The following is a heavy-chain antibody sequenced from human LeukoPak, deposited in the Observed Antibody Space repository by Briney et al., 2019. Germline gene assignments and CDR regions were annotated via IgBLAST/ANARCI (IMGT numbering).Heavy chain of an antibody. V-gene: IGHV1-2*02. J-gene: IGHJ4*02. CDR1: GYPFNSYY. CDR2: ISFSGVT. CDR3: ARDLRLFDY. Sequence: VASVKVSCKTSGYPFNSYYIQWLRQAPGQGLEWMGWISFSGVTKYAEKLRGRVSLTRDTSRATAYMELTGLTSDDTAAHYCARDLRLFDYWGQGTLVTVSS. D-gene: IGHD3-3*01.